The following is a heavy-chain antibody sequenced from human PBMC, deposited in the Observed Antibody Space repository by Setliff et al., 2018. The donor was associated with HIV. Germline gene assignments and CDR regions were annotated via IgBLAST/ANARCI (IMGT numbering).Heavy chain of an antibody. CDR2: INPSSGGT. CDR3: ATWGGSPDGYFYYYMDV. CDR1: GYTFTGYY. D-gene: IGHD1-26*01. J-gene: IGHJ6*03. V-gene: IGHV1-2*06. Sequence: ASVMVSCKASGYTFTGYYIHWVRRAPGQGLEWMGRINPSSGGTNYAPKFQGRVTMTRDKSISTAYMELSRLRSADTAVYYCATWGGSPDGYFYYYMDVWGKGTTVTAP.